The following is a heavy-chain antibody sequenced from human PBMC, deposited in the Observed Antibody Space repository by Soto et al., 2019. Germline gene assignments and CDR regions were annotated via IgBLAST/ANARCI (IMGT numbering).Heavy chain of an antibody. CDR2: IYYSGST. J-gene: IGHJ6*02. D-gene: IGHD6-13*01. CDR1: GGSICSYY. V-gene: IGHV4-59*08. CDR3: ARHKAAAYYYGMDV. Sequence: PSETLSLTCTVSGGSICSYYWSWIRQPPGKGLEWIGYIYYSGSTNYNPSLKSRVTISVDTSKNQFSLKLSSVTAADTAVYYCARHKAAAYYYGMDVWGQGTTVTVSS.